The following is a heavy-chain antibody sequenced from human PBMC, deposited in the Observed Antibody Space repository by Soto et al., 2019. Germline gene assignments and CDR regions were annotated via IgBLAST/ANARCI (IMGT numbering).Heavy chain of an antibody. CDR2: ISADSGST. CDR1: GYTFTSYY. Sequence: GASVKVSCKASGYTFTSYYIHWVRQAPGQGLEWMGRISADSGSTTYAQKLQGRVTMTTDTSTSTAYMELRSLRSDDTAVYYCARAVVVITPVDYWGQGTLVTVSS. D-gene: IGHD3-22*01. V-gene: IGHV1-18*04. J-gene: IGHJ4*02. CDR3: ARAVVVITPVDY.